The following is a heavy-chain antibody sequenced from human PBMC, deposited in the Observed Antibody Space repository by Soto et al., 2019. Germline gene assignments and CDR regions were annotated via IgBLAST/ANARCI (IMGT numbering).Heavy chain of an antibody. CDR2: ISGSGGST. Sequence: PGGSLRLSCAASGFTFSSYAMSWVRQAPGKGLEWVSAISGSGGSTYYADSVKGRFTISSDNSKNTLYLQMNSLRAEDTAVYYWARDFSGGSAPRTYYYYAMDVWGQGTTVTVSS. D-gene: IGHD2-15*01. V-gene: IGHV3-23*01. J-gene: IGHJ6*02. CDR3: ARDFSGGSAPRTYYYYAMDV. CDR1: GFTFSSYA.